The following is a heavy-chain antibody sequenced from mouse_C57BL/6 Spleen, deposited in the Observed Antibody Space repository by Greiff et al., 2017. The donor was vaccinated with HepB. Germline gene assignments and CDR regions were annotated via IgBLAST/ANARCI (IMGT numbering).Heavy chain of an antibody. Sequence: QVQLKQPGAELVKPGASVKLSCKASGYTFTSYWMHWVKRRPGQGLEWIGMIHPNSGSTNYNEKFKSKATLTVDKSTSTAYMQLSSLTSEDSAVYYCARANWVFDYWGHGTTLTVSS. J-gene: IGHJ2*01. CDR2: IHPNSGST. CDR1: GYTFTSYW. V-gene: IGHV1-64*01. CDR3: ARANWVFDY. D-gene: IGHD4-1*01.